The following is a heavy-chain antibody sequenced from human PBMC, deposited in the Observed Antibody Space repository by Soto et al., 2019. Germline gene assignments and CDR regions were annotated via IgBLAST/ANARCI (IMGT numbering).Heavy chain of an antibody. CDR3: ARGFGVPAAEFDP. CDR1: GGSISSYY. Sequence: PSETLSLTCTVSGGSISSYYWSWIRQPPGKGLEWIGDIYHSGSTNYNPSLKSRVTISVDTSKNQFSLKLSSVTAADTAVYYCARGFGVPAAEFDPWGQGTLVTVSS. J-gene: IGHJ5*02. V-gene: IGHV4-59*12. D-gene: IGHD2-2*01. CDR2: IYHSGST.